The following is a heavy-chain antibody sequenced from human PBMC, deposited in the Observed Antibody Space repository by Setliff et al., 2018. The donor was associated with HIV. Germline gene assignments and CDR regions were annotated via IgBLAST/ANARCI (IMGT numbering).Heavy chain of an antibody. D-gene: IGHD1-26*01. Sequence: GGSLRLSCAASGFTFSNYTMNWVRQAPGKGLEWVSSISSSSSYIYYTDSLKGRFTISRDNAKNSLYLQMNSLRAEDTSVYYCARTKWELRPDWFDPWGQGTLVTVSS. J-gene: IGHJ5*02. CDR2: ISSSSSYI. V-gene: IGHV3-21*01. CDR3: ARTKWELRPDWFDP. CDR1: GFTFSNYT.